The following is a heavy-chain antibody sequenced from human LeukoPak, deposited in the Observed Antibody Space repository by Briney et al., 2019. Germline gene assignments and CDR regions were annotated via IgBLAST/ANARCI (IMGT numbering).Heavy chain of an antibody. D-gene: IGHD3-10*01. CDR1: GYTFTGYY. CDR3: ARAVRGVIKSLPWFDP. V-gene: IGHV1-2*02. Sequence: GASVKVSCKASGYTFTGYYMHWVRQAPGQGLEWMGWINPNSGGTNYAQKFQGRVTMTRDTSISTAYMELSRLRSDDTAVYYCARAVRGVIKSLPWFDPWGQGTLVTVPS. CDR2: INPNSGGT. J-gene: IGHJ5*02.